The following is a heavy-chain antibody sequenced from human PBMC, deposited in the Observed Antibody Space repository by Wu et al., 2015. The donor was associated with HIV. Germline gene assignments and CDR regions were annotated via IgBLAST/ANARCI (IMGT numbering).Heavy chain of an antibody. CDR1: GGTFSSYA. V-gene: IGHV1-18*01. CDR2: ISAYNGNT. D-gene: IGHD3-16*01. Sequence: QVQLVQSGAEVKKPGSSVKVSCKASGGTFSSYAISWVRQAPGQGLEWMGGISAYNGNTNYAQKLQGRVTMTTDTSTSTAYMELRSLRSDDTAVYYCARLGERSRSPLCLMLFDIWGQGTMVTVSS. CDR3: ARLGERSRSPLCLMLFDI. J-gene: IGHJ3*02.